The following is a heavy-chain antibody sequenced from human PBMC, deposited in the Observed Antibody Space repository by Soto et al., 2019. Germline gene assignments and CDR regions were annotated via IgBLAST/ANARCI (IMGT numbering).Heavy chain of an antibody. CDR1: SGSISSSNW. D-gene: IGHD2-15*01. V-gene: IGHV4-4*02. CDR3: ARVTDEGYCSGGSCYPTYYFDY. J-gene: IGHJ4*02. CDR2: IYHSGST. Sequence: PSETLSLTCAVSSGSISSSNWWSWVRQPPGKGLEWIGEIYHSGSTNYNPSLKSRVTISVDKSKNQFSLKLSSVTAADTAVYYCARVTDEGYCSGGSCYPTYYFDYWGQGTLVTVSS.